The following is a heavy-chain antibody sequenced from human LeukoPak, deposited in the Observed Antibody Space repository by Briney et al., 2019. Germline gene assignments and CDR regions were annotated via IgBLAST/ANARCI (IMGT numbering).Heavy chain of an antibody. Sequence: GGSLRLSCAASGFTVSSNYMSWVRQAPGKGLEWVSSTSASGDSTYYADSVKGRFTISRDNSKDTLYLQMNSLSTEDTAVYYCAKYEYGSIGSGWYFEYWGQGTLVTVSS. J-gene: IGHJ4*02. D-gene: IGHD6-19*01. CDR3: AKYEYGSIGSGWYFEY. CDR2: TSASGDST. V-gene: IGHV3-23*01. CDR1: GFTVSSNY.